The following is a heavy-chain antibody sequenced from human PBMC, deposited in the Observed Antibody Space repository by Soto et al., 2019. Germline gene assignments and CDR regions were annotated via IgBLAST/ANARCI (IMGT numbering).Heavy chain of an antibody. CDR3: ARGMLGYGIVGSCYRDAIVF. J-gene: IGHJ3*01. V-gene: IGHV3-11*01. Sequence: PGGSLRLSCAASGFTFSDYYMSWIRQAPGKGPEWVSYISSSGSTIYYADSVKGRFTISRDNAKNSLYLQMNSLRAEDTAVYYCARGMLGYGIVGSCYRDAIVFWGPGTMVTVAS. D-gene: IGHD2-15*01. CDR1: GFTFSDYY. CDR2: ISSSGSTI.